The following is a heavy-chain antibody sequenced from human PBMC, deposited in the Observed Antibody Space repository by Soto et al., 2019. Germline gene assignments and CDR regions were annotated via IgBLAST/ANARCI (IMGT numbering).Heavy chain of an antibody. J-gene: IGHJ4*02. CDR3: TKAVGLYDLWSGPLHFDL. CDR2: ISWNSDSI. Sequence: EAQLVESGGGLVQPGRSLRLSSARSGFMFDDFAIHWDRQAPGKGLEWVSGISWNSDSIGYADSVKGRFTISRDNAKNALYLQMNSLRVEDTALYYCTKAVGLYDLWSGPLHFDLWGQGTLVTVSS. D-gene: IGHD3-3*01. CDR1: GFMFDDFA. V-gene: IGHV3-9*01.